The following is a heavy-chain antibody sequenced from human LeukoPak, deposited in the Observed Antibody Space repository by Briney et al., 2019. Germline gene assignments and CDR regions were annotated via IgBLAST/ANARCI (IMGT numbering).Heavy chain of an antibody. V-gene: IGHV1-2*02. CDR3: AKDQVYYDSSGYNDAFDI. CDR1: GYTFTGYY. CDR2: INPNSGGT. D-gene: IGHD3-22*01. J-gene: IGHJ3*02. Sequence: ASVKVSCKASGYTFTGYYMHWVRQAPGQGLEWMGWINPNSGGTNYAQKFQGRVTMTRDTSISTAYMELSRLRSDDTAVYYCAKDQVYYDSSGYNDAFDIWGQGTMVTVSS.